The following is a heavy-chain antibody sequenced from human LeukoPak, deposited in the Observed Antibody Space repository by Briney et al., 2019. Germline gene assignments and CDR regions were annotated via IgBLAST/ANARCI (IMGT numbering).Heavy chain of an antibody. J-gene: IGHJ5*02. Sequence: GGSLRLSCAASGFTVSSNYMSWVRQAPGKGLEWVSVIYSGGSTYYADSVKGRFTISRDNSKSTLYIQMNSLRAEDTAVYYCARRVRGIAVAGIEGESWFDPWGQGTLVTVSS. D-gene: IGHD6-19*01. CDR1: GFTVSSNY. V-gene: IGHV3-53*01. CDR3: ARRVRGIAVAGIEGESWFDP. CDR2: IYSGGST.